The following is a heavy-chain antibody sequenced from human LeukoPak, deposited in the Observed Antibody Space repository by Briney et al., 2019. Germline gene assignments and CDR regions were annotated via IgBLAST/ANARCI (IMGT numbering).Heavy chain of an antibody. J-gene: IGHJ6*03. D-gene: IGHD3-3*01. Sequence: ASVKVSCKASGGTFSSYAISWVRQAPGQGLEWMGRIIPIFGTANYAQKFQGRVTITTDGSTSTAYTELSSLRSEDTAVYYCARLSGFGAFRYYYMDVWGKGTTVTVSS. V-gene: IGHV1-69*05. CDR3: ARLSGFGAFRYYYMDV. CDR2: IIPIFGTA. CDR1: GGTFSSYA.